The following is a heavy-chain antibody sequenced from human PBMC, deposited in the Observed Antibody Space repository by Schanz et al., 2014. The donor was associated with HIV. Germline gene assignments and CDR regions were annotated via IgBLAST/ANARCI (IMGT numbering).Heavy chain of an antibody. Sequence: EVQLVESGGGLVQPGGSLRLSCAASGFTFSSYAMSWVRQAPGKGLEWVSVISGSGGSTYYADSVKGRFTISRDNSKNTLFLQMNSLRAEDTALYYCAKDMGGVVPAAPFYYYGMDVWGQGTTVTVSS. J-gene: IGHJ6*02. D-gene: IGHD2-2*01. CDR3: AKDMGGVVPAAPFYYYGMDV. CDR1: GFTFSSYA. CDR2: ISGSGGST. V-gene: IGHV3-23*04.